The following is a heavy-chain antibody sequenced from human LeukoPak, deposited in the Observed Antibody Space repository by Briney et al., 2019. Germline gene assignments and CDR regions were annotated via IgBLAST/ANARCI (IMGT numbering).Heavy chain of an antibody. CDR1: GYTFTSYV. D-gene: IGHD1/OR15-1a*01. CDR2: ISAYNGNT. V-gene: IGHV1-18*01. J-gene: IGHJ4*02. Sequence: RASVKVSCTASGYTFTSYVIRWVRQAPGQGLEWMGWISAYNGNTDYAQKLQGRVTMTTDTSTNTAYLELRSLRSDDTAVYYCARGGGNNHPYFGDWGQGTLVTVSS. CDR3: ARGGGNNHPYFGD.